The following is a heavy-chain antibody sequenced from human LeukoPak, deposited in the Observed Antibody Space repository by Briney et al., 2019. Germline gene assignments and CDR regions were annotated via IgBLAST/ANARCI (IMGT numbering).Heavy chain of an antibody. D-gene: IGHD3-22*01. Sequence: GRSLRLSCAASGFTFDDYAMHWVRQAPGKGLEWVSGISWNSGSIGYADSVKGRVTISRDNAKNSLYLQMNSLRAEDTALYYCAKGGYDSSGYFGYWGQGTLVTVSS. J-gene: IGHJ4*02. CDR2: ISWNSGSI. CDR1: GFTFDDYA. V-gene: IGHV3-9*01. CDR3: AKGGYDSSGYFGY.